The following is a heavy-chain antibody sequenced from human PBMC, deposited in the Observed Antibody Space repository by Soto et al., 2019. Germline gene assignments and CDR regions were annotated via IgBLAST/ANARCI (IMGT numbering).Heavy chain of an antibody. Sequence: VHLLDSGVGLVQPGGSLRLSCAASGFTFSNHAMSWVRQAPGTGLEWVSAIDGGGTKTYYADSVKGRFTISRDNSMNTLYLQMDSLRAEDTAIYYCTKEHSNYPDNWFDPWGQGTRVTVSS. CDR2: IDGGGTKT. V-gene: IGHV3-23*01. D-gene: IGHD4-4*01. CDR1: GFTFSNHA. CDR3: TKEHSNYPDNWFDP. J-gene: IGHJ5*02.